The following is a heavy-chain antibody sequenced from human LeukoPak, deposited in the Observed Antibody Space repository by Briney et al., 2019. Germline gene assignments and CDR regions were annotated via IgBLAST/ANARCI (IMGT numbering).Heavy chain of an antibody. D-gene: IGHD3-22*01. CDR3: ARLTGSGYYSIDY. V-gene: IGHV1-18*01. J-gene: IGHJ4*02. Sequence: KVSCKAXGYTFTXYGISWVRQAPGQGLEWMGWISAYNGNTNYAQKLQGRVTITADKSTSTAYMELSSLRSEDTAVYYCARLTGSGYYSIDYWGQGTLVTVSS. CDR2: ISAYNGNT. CDR1: GYTFTXYG.